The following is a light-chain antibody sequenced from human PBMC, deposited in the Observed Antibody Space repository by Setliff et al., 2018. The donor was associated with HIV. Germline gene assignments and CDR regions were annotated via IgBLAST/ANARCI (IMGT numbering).Light chain of an antibody. CDR1: GTDVGYYDL. V-gene: IGLV2-23*02. CDR3: CSYAGFDTYV. J-gene: IGLJ1*01. CDR2: EVN. Sequence: QSALAQPASVSGPPGQSITISCTGTGTDVGYYDLVSWYQQHPGKAPKFLMFEVNKRPTGVSDRFSGSKSGNTASLTISGLQAEDEAVYYCCSYAGFDTYVFGSGTGHRP.